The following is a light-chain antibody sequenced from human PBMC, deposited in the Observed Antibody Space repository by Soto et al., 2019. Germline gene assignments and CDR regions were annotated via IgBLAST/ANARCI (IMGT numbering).Light chain of an antibody. CDR2: AAS. CDR3: QQYGSSPIT. J-gene: IGKJ5*01. V-gene: IGKV3-20*01. CDR1: QSVNSFY. Sequence: EIVLTQSPGTLSLSPGERATLSCRASQSVNSFYLAWYQQRPGQAPRLLIYAASSRATGIPDRFSGSGSGTDFTLTINRLEPEDFAVYYCQQYGSSPITFGQGTRLEIK.